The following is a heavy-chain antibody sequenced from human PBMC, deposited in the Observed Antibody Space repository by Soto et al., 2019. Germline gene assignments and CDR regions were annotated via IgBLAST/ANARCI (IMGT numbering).Heavy chain of an antibody. CDR1: GFTFSTYG. V-gene: IGHV3-33*01. CDR2: IHHDGSNT. J-gene: IGHJ4*02. CDR3: ARWIRSLDYDY. Sequence: QVQLVESGGGVVQPGTSLRLSCAASGFTFSTYGMHWVRQAPGKGLEWVASIHHDGSNTSYADTAKGRFTVSKDNSKTTLFLQLYSLSVGDTAVYFCARWIRSLDYDYWGQGTLLIVSS. D-gene: IGHD2-2*03.